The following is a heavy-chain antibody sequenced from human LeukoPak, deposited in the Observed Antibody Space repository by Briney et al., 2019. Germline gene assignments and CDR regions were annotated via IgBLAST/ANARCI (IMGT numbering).Heavy chain of an antibody. V-gene: IGHV1-69*04. J-gene: IGHJ4*02. D-gene: IGHD5-18*01. Sequence: GASVKVSCKTSGGTFSSSAITWVRQAPGQGLEWMGRIIPVLNITSYAQKFQGRVTITADTSTSTVYMELSSLRSEETAVYYCARDTVDTAMNCNYWGQGTLVTVSS. CDR1: GGTFSSSA. CDR3: ARDTVDTAMNCNY. CDR2: IIPVLNIT.